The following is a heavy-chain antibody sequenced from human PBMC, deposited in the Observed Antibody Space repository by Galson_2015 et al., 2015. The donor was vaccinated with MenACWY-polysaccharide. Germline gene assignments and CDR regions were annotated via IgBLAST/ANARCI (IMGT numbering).Heavy chain of an antibody. CDR1: GYTFTNYG. CDR2: ISAYNGST. Sequence: SVKVSCKASGYTFTNYGVSWVRQAPGQGLEWMGWISAYNGSTNYAQNLQGRVTMTTDTSTSTGYMELRSLRSDDTAVYYCARGTRSTVVVIDYWGQGTLVTVSS. V-gene: IGHV1-18*01. D-gene: IGHD3-10*01. CDR3: ARGTRSTVVVIDY. J-gene: IGHJ4*02.